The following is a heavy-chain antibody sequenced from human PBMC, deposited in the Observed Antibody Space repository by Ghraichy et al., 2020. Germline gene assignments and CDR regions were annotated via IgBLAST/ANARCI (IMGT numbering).Heavy chain of an antibody. J-gene: IGHJ4*02. V-gene: IGHV1-18*01. CDR2: INPYNGNT. CDR1: GYTFTSYG. Sequence: ASVKVSCKTSGYTFTSYGINWVRQAPGQGLEWMGWINPYNGNTKYAQKVKGRVTMTTDTSTSTAYMELRSLISDDTVVYYCRRDSVARDYGESIAVYWGQGTLVTVSS. D-gene: IGHD4-17*01. CDR3: RRDSVARDYGESIAVY.